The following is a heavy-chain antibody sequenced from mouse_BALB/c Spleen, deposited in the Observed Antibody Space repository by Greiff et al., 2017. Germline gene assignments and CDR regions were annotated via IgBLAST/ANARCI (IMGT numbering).Heavy chain of an antibody. J-gene: IGHJ4*01. CDR3: ARNDDYAMDD. CDR1: GFTFSSYG. V-gene: IGHV5-6*01. Sequence: EVHLVESGGDLVKPGGSLKLSCAASGFTFSSYGMSWVRQTPDKRLEWVATISSGGSYTYYPDSVTGRFTISRDNAKNTLYLQMRSLKSEDTAMYYCARNDDYAMDDWGQGTSVTVSA. CDR2: ISSGGSYT.